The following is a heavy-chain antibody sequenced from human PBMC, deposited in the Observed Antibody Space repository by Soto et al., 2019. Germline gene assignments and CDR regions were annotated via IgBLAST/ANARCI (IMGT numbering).Heavy chain of an antibody. CDR3: ARDLRGDGGGDY. V-gene: IGHV1-69*01. CDR1: GGTFSSYA. D-gene: IGHD3-16*01. J-gene: IGHJ4*02. CDR2: IIPRFGTA. Sequence: QVQLVQSGADVKKPGSSVKVSCKASGGTFSSYAISWVRQAPGQGLEWVGGIIPRFGTANYAQKFQGRVTITADESTSTAYMELSSLRSEDTAMYYCARDLRGDGGGDYWGQGTPVIVSS.